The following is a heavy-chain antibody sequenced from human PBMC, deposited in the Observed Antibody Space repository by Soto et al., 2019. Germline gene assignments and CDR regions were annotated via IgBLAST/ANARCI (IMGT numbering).Heavy chain of an antibody. Sequence: GVSLRLSCAATGFTFTNYWMHWGRQVSGKGLVWVSRIDGVGTGTSYSDSVRGRFTISRDNAENTLYLQMNSLRAEDTAVYYCTTVFEYWGHGPPFTVP. CDR2: IDGVGTGT. V-gene: IGHV3-74*01. CDR1: GFTFTNYW. CDR3: TTVFEY. J-gene: IGHJ4*01.